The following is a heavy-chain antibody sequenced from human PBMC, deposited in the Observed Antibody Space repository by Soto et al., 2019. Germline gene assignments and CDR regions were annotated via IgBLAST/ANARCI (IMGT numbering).Heavy chain of an antibody. D-gene: IGHD6-6*01. CDR3: AKTLARSYSSSSPYYYYGMDV. Sequence: EVQLLESGGGLVQPGGSLRLSCAASGFTFSSYAMSWVRQAPGKGLEWVSAISGSGGSTYYADSVKGRFTISRDNSKNTLYLQMNRLRAEDTAVYYCAKTLARSYSSSSPYYYYGMDVWGQGTTVTVSS. J-gene: IGHJ6*02. CDR2: ISGSGGST. V-gene: IGHV3-23*01. CDR1: GFTFSSYA.